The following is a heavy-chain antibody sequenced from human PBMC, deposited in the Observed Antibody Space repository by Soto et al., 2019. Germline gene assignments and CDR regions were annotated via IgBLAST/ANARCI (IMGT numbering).Heavy chain of an antibody. D-gene: IGHD4-17*01. CDR2: LNSDGTYA. V-gene: IGHV3-74*01. J-gene: IGHJ4*02. CDR1: GFNFSVYW. Sequence: GGSLRLSCAASGFNFSVYWMHWVRQAPGNGLLCVARLNSDGTYASSAHSDKVRLAISRDNAKNTLYLQLNSLRAEDRAVYYCARGGAYGDYRSDFWGQGTLVTVSS. CDR3: ARGGAYGDYRSDF.